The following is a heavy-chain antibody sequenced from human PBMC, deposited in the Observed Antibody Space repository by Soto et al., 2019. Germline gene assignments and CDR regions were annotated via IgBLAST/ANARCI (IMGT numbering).Heavy chain of an antibody. V-gene: IGHV1-18*01. D-gene: IGHD6-19*01. CDR1: GYTFTSYG. CDR2: ISTYNGNT. Sequence: VQLVQSGAEVKKPGASVRVSCKASGYTFTSYGISCVRQAPGQGLERMGWISTYNGNTNYAQKLQGRVTMTTDTATGTAYMELRCLRSDDTAVYYCARDKPPLSTGYSSGWYFFDYWGQGTLVTVSS. CDR3: ARDKPPLSTGYSSGWYFFDY. J-gene: IGHJ4*02.